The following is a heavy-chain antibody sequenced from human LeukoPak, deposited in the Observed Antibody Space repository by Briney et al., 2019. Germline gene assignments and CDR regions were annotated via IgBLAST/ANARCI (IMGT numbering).Heavy chain of an antibody. D-gene: IGHD2-2*02. V-gene: IGHV4-38-2*02. CDR2: IYHSGNT. J-gene: IGHJ3*02. CDR1: GGSISGYY. CDR3: ARQGGGYCSSTRCYSALDI. Sequence: PSETLSLTCTVSGGSISGYYWDWIRQPPGKGLEWIGNIYHSGNTYYNPSLKSRVTISVDTSKNQFSLKLNSVTAADTAVYYCARQGGGYCSSTRCYSALDIWGQGTMVTVSS.